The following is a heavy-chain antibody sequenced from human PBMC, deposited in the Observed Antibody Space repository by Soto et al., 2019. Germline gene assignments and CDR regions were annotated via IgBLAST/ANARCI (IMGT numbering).Heavy chain of an antibody. CDR2: INPSDGST. D-gene: IGHD6-13*01. CDR3: ARDLLSSSRRQDAFDI. J-gene: IGHJ3*02. Sequence: ASVKVSCKASGYTFTSYYMYWVRQAPGQGLEWMGIINPSDGSTSYAQKFQGRVTMTRDTSTSTVYMELSGLRSEDTAVYYCARDLLSSSRRQDAFDIWGQGTMVTVSS. CDR1: GYTFTSYY. V-gene: IGHV1-46*01.